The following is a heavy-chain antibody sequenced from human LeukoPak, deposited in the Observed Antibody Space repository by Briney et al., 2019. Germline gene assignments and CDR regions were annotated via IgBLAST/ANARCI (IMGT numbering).Heavy chain of an antibody. J-gene: IGHJ4*02. D-gene: IGHD1-1*01. V-gene: IGHV1-2*02. Sequence: ASVQVSCKASGYILTGYYMHWVRQAPAQGREWMGWINPHSGGTNYAQKFQGRVTMTRDTSISTAYMELSGLRSDDTAVYYCARDFAGTTVAFDYWGQGTLVTVSS. CDR1: GYILTGYY. CDR3: ARDFAGTTVAFDY. CDR2: INPHSGGT.